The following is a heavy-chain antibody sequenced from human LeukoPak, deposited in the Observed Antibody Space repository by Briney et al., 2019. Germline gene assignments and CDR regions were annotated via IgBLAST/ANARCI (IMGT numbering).Heavy chain of an antibody. Sequence: PGGSLRLACAASGFIFEEYGMTWVRQAPPKGLDGVSGINGNCGSRVYAASVNCRFTISRDNANNSLYLQMNSLRAEDTALYYCARGSSFHNYWGQGTLVTVSS. V-gene: IGHV3-20*04. CDR1: GFIFEEYG. J-gene: IGHJ4*02. CDR3: ARGSSFHNY. CDR2: INGNCGSR. D-gene: IGHD6-6*01.